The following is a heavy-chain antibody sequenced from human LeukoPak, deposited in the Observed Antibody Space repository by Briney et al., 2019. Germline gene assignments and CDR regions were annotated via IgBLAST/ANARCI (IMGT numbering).Heavy chain of an antibody. CDR3: ARPYISGYYGMDV. Sequence: GGSLRLSCAASGFTFSSYGMHWVRQAPGKGLGWVAVIWYDGSNKYYADSVKGRFTISRDNSKNTLYLQMNSLRAEDTAVYYCARPYISGYYGMDVWGQGTTVTVSS. V-gene: IGHV3-33*01. CDR2: IWYDGSNK. D-gene: IGHD3-22*01. CDR1: GFTFSSYG. J-gene: IGHJ6*02.